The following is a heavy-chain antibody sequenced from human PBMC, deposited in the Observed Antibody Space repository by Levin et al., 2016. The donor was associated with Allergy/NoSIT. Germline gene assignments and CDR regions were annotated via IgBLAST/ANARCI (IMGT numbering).Heavy chain of an antibody. Sequence: SETLSLTCTVSGGYISPYYWSWIRQPPGKGLEWIAYIHYSGSTDYNPSLKSRVTISVDTSKNQFSLKLSSVTATDTAMYYCARPGSVGGWFYFDFWGQGTLVTVSS. CDR3: ARPGSVGGWFYFDF. V-gene: IGHV4-59*08. CDR1: GGYISPYY. CDR2: IHYSGST. J-gene: IGHJ4*02. D-gene: IGHD6-19*01.